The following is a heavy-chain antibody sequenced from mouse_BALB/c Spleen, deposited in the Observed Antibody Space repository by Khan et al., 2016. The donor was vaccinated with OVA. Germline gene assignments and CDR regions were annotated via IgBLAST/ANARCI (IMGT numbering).Heavy chain of an antibody. D-gene: IGHD1-1*01. Sequence: QVQLQQPGAELVKAGASVKMSCKASGYTFTSYWMHWVKQRLGQGLEWFAETNPTNGRTYYNEKFKSKATLTVDTSSSTAYMLLSSPTFEDSAVYCCARITKIVATDFDYWGQGTTLTVSS. V-gene: IGHV1S81*02. CDR1: GYTFTSYW. CDR3: ARITKIVATDFDY. CDR2: TNPTNGRT. J-gene: IGHJ2*01.